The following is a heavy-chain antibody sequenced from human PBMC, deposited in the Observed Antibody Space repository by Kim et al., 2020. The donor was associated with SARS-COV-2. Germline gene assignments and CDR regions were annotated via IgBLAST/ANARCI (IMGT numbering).Heavy chain of an antibody. D-gene: IGHD6-13*01. J-gene: IGHJ5*02. CDR3: AREVLSLANSSSWSNWFDP. V-gene: IGHV1-2*02. Sequence: ASVKVSCKASGYTFTGYYMHWVRQAPGQGLEWMGWINPNSGVTNYAQKFQGRVTMTRDTSISTAFMELSSLRSDDTAVYYCAREVLSLANSSSWSNWFDPGGQETRVTVS. CDR1: GYTFTGYY. CDR2: INPNSGVT.